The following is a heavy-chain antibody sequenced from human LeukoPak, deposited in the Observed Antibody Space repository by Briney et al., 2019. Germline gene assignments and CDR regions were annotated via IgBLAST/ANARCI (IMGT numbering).Heavy chain of an antibody. Sequence: ASVKVSCKASGYTVTDHALHWVRQAPGQGLEWLGWIKFENGETSYGWKFRGRVTMTRDTSVTTVYMELSSLRSEDTAVYYCARFLAYCGGDCYPTGFDYWGQGTLVTVSS. D-gene: IGHD2-21*02. CDR2: IKFENGET. CDR1: GYTVTDHA. CDR3: ARFLAYCGGDCYPTGFDY. J-gene: IGHJ4*02. V-gene: IGHV1-2*02.